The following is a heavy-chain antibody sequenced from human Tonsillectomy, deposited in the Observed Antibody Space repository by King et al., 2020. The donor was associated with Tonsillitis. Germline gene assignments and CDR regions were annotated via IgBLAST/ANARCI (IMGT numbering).Heavy chain of an antibody. D-gene: IGHD1-14*01. J-gene: IGHJ4*02. CDR1: GGSISSYY. V-gene: IGHV4-59*12. Sequence: QLQESGPGLVKPSETLSLTCTVSGGSISSYYWTWIRQAPGKRLEWIGYIDNTGSTSYNPSLKSRVTMSIDTSSNQFSLNLTSVTAADTAVYYCARRGPYRIGRNPPGYFDYWGQGTLVSVSS. CDR3: ARRGPYRIGRNPPGYFDY. CDR2: IDNTGST.